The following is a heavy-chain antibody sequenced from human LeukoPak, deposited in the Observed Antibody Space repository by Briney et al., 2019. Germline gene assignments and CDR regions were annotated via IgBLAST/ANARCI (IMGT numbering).Heavy chain of an antibody. J-gene: IGHJ4*02. D-gene: IGHD2-21*02. CDR3: TTCGGDCYLHY. CDR1: GFTFSGSA. Sequence: GGSLRLSCAASGFTFSGSAMHWVRQASGKGLEWVGRIRSKANSYATAYAASVEGRFTISRDDSKNTAYLQMNSLKTEDTAVYYCTTCGGDCYLHYWGQGTLVTVSS. CDR2: IRSKANSYAT. V-gene: IGHV3-73*01.